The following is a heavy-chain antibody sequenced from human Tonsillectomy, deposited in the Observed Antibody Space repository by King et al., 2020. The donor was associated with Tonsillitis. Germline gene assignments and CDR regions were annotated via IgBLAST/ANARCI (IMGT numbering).Heavy chain of an antibody. Sequence: VQLVESGGGLVQPGESLRLPCVGSGVSLSVHWMSWVRQAPGKGLEWVANIKQDGSDQYYFDSVKGRFTISRDNAKNSLYLLLNSLRADDTAVYYCATQSYGSFDYWGQGAVVTVSS. V-gene: IGHV3-7*03. CDR2: IKQDGSDQ. D-gene: IGHD3-16*01. J-gene: IGHJ4*02. CDR3: ATQSYGSFDY. CDR1: GVSLSVHW.